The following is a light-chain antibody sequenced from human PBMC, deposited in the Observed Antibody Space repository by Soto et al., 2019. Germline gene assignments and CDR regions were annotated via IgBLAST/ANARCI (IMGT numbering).Light chain of an antibody. J-gene: IGLJ2*01. V-gene: IGLV2-8*01. CDR1: SSDVGGYNY. CDR2: EVS. CDR3: SSYAGSNNPVV. Sequence: QSALTQPPSASGSPGQSVTISCTGTSSDVGGYNYVSWYQLHPGKAPKLMIYEVSKRPSGVPDRFSGSKSGNTASLTVSGLQAEDEAAYYCSSYAGSNNPVVFGGGTKLTVL.